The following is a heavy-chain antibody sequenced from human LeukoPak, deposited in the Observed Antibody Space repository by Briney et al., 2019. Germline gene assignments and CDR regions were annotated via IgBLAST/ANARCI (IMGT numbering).Heavy chain of an antibody. CDR1: GFTASSSY. J-gene: IGHJ4*02. V-gene: IGHV3-53*01. D-gene: IGHD3-3*01. CDR3: ARDSTVRWSY. Sequence: PGGSLRLSCAASGFTASSSYMSWVRQAPGKGLEWVSIIYGGGSTYYADSVKGRFTISRDNSKNTLYLQMNSLRAEDTAVYYCARDSTVRWSYWGQGTLVTVS. CDR2: IYGGGST.